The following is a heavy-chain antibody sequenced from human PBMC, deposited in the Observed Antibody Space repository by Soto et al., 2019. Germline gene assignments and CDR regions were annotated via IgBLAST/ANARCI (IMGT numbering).Heavy chain of an antibody. CDR3: AREKTDRELLWDWFDP. CDR2: IYYSGST. V-gene: IGHV4-59*12. D-gene: IGHD2-15*01. CDR1: GGSISSYY. J-gene: IGHJ5*02. Sequence: SETLSLTCTVSGGSISSYYWSWIRQPPGKGLEWIGYIYYSGSTNYNPSLKSRVTISVDTSKNQFSLKLSSVTAADTAVYYCAREKTDRELLWDWFDPWGQGTLVTVSS.